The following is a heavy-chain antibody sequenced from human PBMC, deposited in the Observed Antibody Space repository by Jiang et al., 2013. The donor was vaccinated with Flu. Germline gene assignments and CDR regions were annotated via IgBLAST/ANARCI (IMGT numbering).Heavy chain of an antibody. CDR2: ISGSGDLI. CDR1: GFTFNDYS. D-gene: IGHD5-24*01. CDR3: ARDVPGASGEMFDY. J-gene: IGHJ4*02. V-gene: IGHV3-23*01. Sequence: QLLESGGGLVQPGGSLRLSCAVSGFTFNDYSMAWVRQAPGKGLQWLSTISGSGDLIDDADSVRGRFTISRDNSKNTLYLQINSLRGEDTAMYFCARDVPGASGEMFDYWGQGTLVTVSS.